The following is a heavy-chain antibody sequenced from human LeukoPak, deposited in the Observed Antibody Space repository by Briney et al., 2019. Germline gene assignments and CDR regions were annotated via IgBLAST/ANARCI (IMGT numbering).Heavy chain of an antibody. CDR3: ARDQLGAVLYFDY. J-gene: IGHJ4*02. CDR2: ITGSGGST. CDR1: GFTFSPYS. D-gene: IGHD1-1*01. V-gene: IGHV3-23*01. Sequence: GGSLRLSCAASGFTFSPYSMCWVRQAPGKGLEWVSAITGSGGSTYYADSVKGRFTISRDNSKNTLYLQINSLRVEDTAVYYCARDQLGAVLYFDYWGQGALVTVSS.